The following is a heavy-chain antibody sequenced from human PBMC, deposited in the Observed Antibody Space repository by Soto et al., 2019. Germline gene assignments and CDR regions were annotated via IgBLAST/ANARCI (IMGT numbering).Heavy chain of an antibody. V-gene: IGHV3-23*01. CDR2: ISGSGGST. CDR3: AKDQFDDFWSGSYGMDV. J-gene: IGHJ6*02. Sequence: PGGSLRLSCAASGFTFSSYAMSWVRQAPGKGLEWVSAISGSGGSTYYADSVKGRFTISRDNSKNTLYLQMNSLRAEDTAVYYCAKDQFDDFWSGSYGMDVWGQGTTVTVSS. D-gene: IGHD3-3*01. CDR1: GFTFSSYA.